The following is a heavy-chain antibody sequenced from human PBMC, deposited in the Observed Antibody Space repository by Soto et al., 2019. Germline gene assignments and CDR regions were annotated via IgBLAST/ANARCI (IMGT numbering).Heavy chain of an antibody. CDR2: ISSGSSYI. V-gene: IGHV3-21*01. J-gene: IGHJ4*02. CDR1: GFTFSTYN. CDR3: ARTDSFYGSGSYFRYSDY. D-gene: IGHD3-10*01. Sequence: EVQLAESGGGLVKPGGSLRLSCAASGFTFSTYNMNWVRQAPGKGLEWVSSISSGSSYIYYADSVKGRFTLSRDNAKNSLYLQMNSLGAEDTAVYYCARTDSFYGSGSYFRYSDYWGQRTLVTVSS.